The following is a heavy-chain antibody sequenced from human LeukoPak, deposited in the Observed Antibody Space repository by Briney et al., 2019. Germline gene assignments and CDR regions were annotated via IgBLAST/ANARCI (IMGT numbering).Heavy chain of an antibody. V-gene: IGHV4-59*01. D-gene: IGHD6-13*01. CDR1: GGSISSYY. CDR3: ARGVYIAAAQYGY. Sequence: SETLSLTCTVSGGSISSYYRSWIRQPPGKGLEWVGYIYYSGTTNYNPSLTSRVTISVDTSKNHFSLKLSSVTAADTAVYYCARGVYIAAAQYGYWGEGTLVTVS. J-gene: IGHJ4*02. CDR2: IYYSGTT.